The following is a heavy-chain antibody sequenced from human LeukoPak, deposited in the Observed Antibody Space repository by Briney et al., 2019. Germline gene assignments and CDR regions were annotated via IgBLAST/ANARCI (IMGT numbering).Heavy chain of an antibody. J-gene: IGHJ6*03. Sequence: PSETLSLTCTVSGGSISSYYWSWIRQPPGKGLEWIGYIYYSGSTNYNPSLKSRVTISVDTSKNQFSLKLSSVTAADTAVYYCARLRPDTVTMAGYYYYMDVWGKGTTVTVSS. CDR2: IYYSGST. V-gene: IGHV4-59*08. D-gene: IGHD4-17*01. CDR3: ARLRPDTVTMAGYYYYMDV. CDR1: GGSISSYY.